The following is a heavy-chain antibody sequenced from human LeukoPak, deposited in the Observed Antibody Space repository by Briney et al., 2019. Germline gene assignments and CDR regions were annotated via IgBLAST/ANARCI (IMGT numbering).Heavy chain of an antibody. CDR3: AKAADYYGSGNYRG. V-gene: IGHV3-23*01. D-gene: IGHD3-10*01. J-gene: IGHJ4*02. CDR1: GFTFSSYA. Sequence: GGSLRLSCAASGFTFSSYAMSWVRQAPGKGLEWVSAISGGVGTTYYADSVKGRFTISRDNSKNTLYLQMNSLRAEDTAVYYCAKAADYYGSGNYRGWGQGTLVTVSS. CDR2: ISGGVGTT.